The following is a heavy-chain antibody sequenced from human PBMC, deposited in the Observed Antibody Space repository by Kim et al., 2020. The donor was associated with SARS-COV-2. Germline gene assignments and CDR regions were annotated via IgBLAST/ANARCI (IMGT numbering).Heavy chain of an antibody. Sequence: NPSLRSRVTISVDTSKNQFSLRLSSVTAADTAGYYCARDFSGSSVAPFDIWGQGTMVTVSS. V-gene: IGHV4-59*01. D-gene: IGHD2-15*01. J-gene: IGHJ3*02. CDR3: ARDFSGSSVAPFDI.